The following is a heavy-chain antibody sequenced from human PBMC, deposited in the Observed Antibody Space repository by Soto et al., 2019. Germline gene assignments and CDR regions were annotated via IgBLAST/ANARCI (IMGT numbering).Heavy chain of an antibody. Sequence: SVKVSCKDSGGPFSSFAISWVRQAPGQGLEWLGGIIPVLGTTNYAEKFQGRVTITADESTNTAYMELTSLTSGDTAMYYCARGGGPYVWFNEFWGQGTLVTVSS. V-gene: IGHV1-69*13. J-gene: IGHJ4*02. CDR1: GGPFSSFA. CDR2: IIPVLGTT. D-gene: IGHD3-16*01. CDR3: ARGGGPYVWFNEF.